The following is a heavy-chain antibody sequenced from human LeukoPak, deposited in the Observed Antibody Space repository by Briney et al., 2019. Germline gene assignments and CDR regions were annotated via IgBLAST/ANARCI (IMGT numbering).Heavy chain of an antibody. J-gene: IGHJ5*02. CDR1: GYSFTGYW. CDR3: ARHYYDILTGTNWFDP. V-gene: IGHV5-51*01. CDR2: IYPGDSDT. Sequence: GESLKISCKGSGYSFTGYWIGWVRQRPGKGLEWMGIIYPGDSDTRYSPSFEGQVTMSADKSITTAYLQWSSLKASDTAMYHCARHYYDILTGTNWFDPWGQGTLVTVSS. D-gene: IGHD3-9*01.